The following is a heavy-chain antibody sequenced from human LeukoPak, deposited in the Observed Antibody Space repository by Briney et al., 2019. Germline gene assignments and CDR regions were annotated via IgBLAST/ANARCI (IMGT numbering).Heavy chain of an antibody. Sequence: NSGGSLRLSCAASGFTFSSYSMNWVRQAPGKGLEWVSSISSSSSYIYYADSVKGRFTISRDNAKNSLYLQVNSLRAEDTAVYYCAKCGIGVVVDYYMDVWGKGTTVTVSS. J-gene: IGHJ6*03. V-gene: IGHV3-21*01. D-gene: IGHD1-26*01. CDR2: ISSSSSYI. CDR3: AKCGIGVVVDYYMDV. CDR1: GFTFSSYS.